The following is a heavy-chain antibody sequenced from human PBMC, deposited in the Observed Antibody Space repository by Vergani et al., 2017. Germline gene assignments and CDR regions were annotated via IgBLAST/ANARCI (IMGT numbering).Heavy chain of an antibody. CDR3: ARDEGGYCTNGVCSDY. CDR1: GFTVSSNY. J-gene: IGHJ4*02. D-gene: IGHD2-8*01. Sequence: VQLVESGGGLVQPGGSLRLSCAASGFTVSSNYMSWVRQAPGKGLEWVSVIYSGGSTYYADSVKGRFTISRDNSKNTLYLQMNSLRAEDTAVYYCARDEGGYCTNGVCSDYWGQGTLVTVSS. V-gene: IGHV3-66*01. CDR2: IYSGGST.